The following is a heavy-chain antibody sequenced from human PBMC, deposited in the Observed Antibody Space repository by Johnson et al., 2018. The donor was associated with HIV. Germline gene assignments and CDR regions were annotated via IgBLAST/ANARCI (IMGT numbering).Heavy chain of an antibody. Sequence: QVQLVESGGGVVQPGRSLRLSCAASGFTFSSYGMHWVRQAPGKGLEWVAVIWYDGSNKYYADSVKGRFTISRDNSKNTLYLQMNSLRVEDTAVYYCARSPEGDAFDIWGQGTMVTVSS. CDR2: IWYDGSNK. V-gene: IGHV3-33*01. CDR1: GFTFSSYG. CDR3: ARSPEGDAFDI. J-gene: IGHJ3*02.